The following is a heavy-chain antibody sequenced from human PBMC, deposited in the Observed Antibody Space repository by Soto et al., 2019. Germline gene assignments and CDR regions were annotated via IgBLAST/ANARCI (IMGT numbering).Heavy chain of an antibody. CDR1: GYTFTSYA. CDR3: ARHDSYGSGSYSWFDP. Sequence: ASVKVSCKASGYTFTSYAMHWVRQAPGQRLEWMGWINAGNGNTKYSQKFQGRVTISVDTSKNQFSLKLSSVTAADTAVYYCARHDSYGSGSYSWFDPWGQGTLVTVSS. CDR2: INAGNGNT. D-gene: IGHD3-10*01. V-gene: IGHV1-3*01. J-gene: IGHJ5*02.